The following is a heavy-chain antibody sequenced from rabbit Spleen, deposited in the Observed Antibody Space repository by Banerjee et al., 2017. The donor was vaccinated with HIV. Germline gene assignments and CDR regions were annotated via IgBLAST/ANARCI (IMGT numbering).Heavy chain of an antibody. V-gene: IGHV1S45*01. D-gene: IGHD1-1*01. Sequence: QEQLVESGGGLVQPGGSLKLSCTASGFSFSNKAVMYWVRQAPGKGPEWIAYINTATGKAVYASRAKGRFTITKTSATTVTMQMTSLTAADTATYFCARDLDGVSGWNCGWWRKGTLVAVS. J-gene: IGHJ3*01. CDR2: INTATGKA. CDR3: ARDLDGVSGWNCGW. CDR1: GFSFSNKAV.